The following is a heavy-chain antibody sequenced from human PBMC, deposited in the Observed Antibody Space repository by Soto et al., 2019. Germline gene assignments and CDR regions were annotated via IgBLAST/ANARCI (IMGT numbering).Heavy chain of an antibody. J-gene: IGHJ5*01. Sequence: QLQLQESGPGLVRPSETLSLTCTVSDDSISDSTYYWGWIRQPPGKGLEWIGSIQNRGNTFFNPSLKSRVTISVDTSKKEFSLSLSSVTAADTAVYFCTRRSRWYYYGTASYYNLWFDSWGQGTLVTVSS. V-gene: IGHV4-39*01. CDR1: DDSISDSTYY. CDR3: TRRSRWYYYGTASYYNLWFDS. CDR2: IQNRGNT. D-gene: IGHD3-10*01.